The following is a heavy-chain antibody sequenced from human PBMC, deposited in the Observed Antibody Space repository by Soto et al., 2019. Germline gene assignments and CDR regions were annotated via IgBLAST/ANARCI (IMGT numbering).Heavy chain of an antibody. Sequence: QLQLQESGSGLVKPSQTLSLTCAVSGGSISSGGYSWSWIRQPPGKGLEWIGYIYHSGSTYYNPSLKSRVTISVDRSKNQFALKLSSVTAADTAVYYCARYCSGGSCYAGFDYWGQGTLVTVSS. D-gene: IGHD2-15*01. CDR2: IYHSGST. CDR1: GGSISSGGYS. CDR3: ARYCSGGSCYAGFDY. J-gene: IGHJ4*02. V-gene: IGHV4-30-2*01.